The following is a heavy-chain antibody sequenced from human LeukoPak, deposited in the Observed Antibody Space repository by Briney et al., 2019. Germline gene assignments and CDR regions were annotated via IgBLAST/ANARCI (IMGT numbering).Heavy chain of an antibody. J-gene: IGHJ4*02. D-gene: IGHD5-24*01. V-gene: IGHV1-69*13. CDR1: GGTFSSYA. CDR3: ASGVLEMATTTFDY. CDR2: IIPIFGTA. Sequence: SVKVSCKASGGTFSSYAISWVRQAPGQGLEWMGGIIPIFGTANYAQKSQGRVTITADESTSTAYMELSSLRSEDTAVYYCASGVLEMATTTFDYWGQGTLVTVSS.